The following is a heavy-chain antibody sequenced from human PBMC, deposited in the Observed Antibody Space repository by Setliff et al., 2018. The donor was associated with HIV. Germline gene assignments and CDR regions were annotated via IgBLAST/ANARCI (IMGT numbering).Heavy chain of an antibody. D-gene: IGHD3-16*01. Sequence: PGGSLRLSCAASGFTLSDHYIDWIRQPPGKGLEWVGRITAKFNGYVKEYAASVQGRFTISRDDSKDSLFLQMNNLKTEDTAVYYCVRAAAGLVTWSQKILVTVSS. CDR2: ITAKFNGYVK. J-gene: IGHJ5*02. CDR3: VRAAAGLVT. CDR1: GFTLSDHY. V-gene: IGHV3-72*01.